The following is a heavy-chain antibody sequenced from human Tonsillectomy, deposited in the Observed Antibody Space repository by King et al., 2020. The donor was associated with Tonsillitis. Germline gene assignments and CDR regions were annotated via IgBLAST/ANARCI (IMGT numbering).Heavy chain of an antibody. D-gene: IGHD3-10*01. Sequence: QLVQSGAEVKKPGSSVKVSCKASGGTFSSSAINWVRQAPGQGLEWMGVIIPILEAANHAQKFQGRVTITADESTSTAYMELSSLRSDDTAVYYCASAEVAYGSGSIVDDYYYMDV. CDR2: IIPILEAA. CDR1: GGTFSSSA. V-gene: IGHV1-69*12. CDR3: ASAEVAYGSGSIVDDYYYMDV. J-gene: IGHJ6*03.